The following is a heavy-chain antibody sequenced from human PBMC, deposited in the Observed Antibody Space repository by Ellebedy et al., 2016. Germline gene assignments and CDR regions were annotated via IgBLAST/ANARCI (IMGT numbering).Heavy chain of an antibody. CDR3: ARPYGNYDSSGGMDV. V-gene: IGHV1-46*01. D-gene: IGHD3-22*01. J-gene: IGHJ6*02. CDR1: RYTFTSYY. Sequence: ASVKVSXKASRYTFTSYYMHWVRQAPGQGLEWMGIINPSGGSTSYAQKFQGRVTMTRDTSTSTVYMELSSLRSEDTAVYYCARPYGNYDSSGGMDVWGQGTTVTVSS. CDR2: INPSGGST.